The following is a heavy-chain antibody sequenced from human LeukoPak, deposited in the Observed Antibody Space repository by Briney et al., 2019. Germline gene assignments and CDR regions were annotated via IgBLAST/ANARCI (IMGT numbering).Heavy chain of an antibody. CDR2: ISAYNGDT. V-gene: IGHV1-18*01. CDR1: GYTLTSYG. J-gene: IGHJ4*02. D-gene: IGHD6-6*01. CDR3: ARDKAGTSSSGDY. Sequence: ASVKVSCKASGYTLTSYGISWVRQAPGQGLEWMGWISAYNGDTNYAQKFQGRVTMTTDTSTSTAYMELRSLRSDDAAVYYCARDKAGTSSSGDYWGQGTLVTVSS.